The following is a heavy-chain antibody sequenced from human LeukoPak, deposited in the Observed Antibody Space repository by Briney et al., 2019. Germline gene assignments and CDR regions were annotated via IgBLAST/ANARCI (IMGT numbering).Heavy chain of an antibody. CDR3: ARDQGGWLD. CDR1: GGSISSSNW. J-gene: IGHJ4*02. Sequence: SQTLSLTCAVSGGSISSSNWWSWVRQPPGKGLEWIWEIYHSGSTNYNPSLKSRVTISVDNSNNQFSLKLSSVTAADTAVYYCARDQGGWLDWGQGTLVTVSS. V-gene: IGHV4-4*02. D-gene: IGHD5-12*01. CDR2: IYHSGST.